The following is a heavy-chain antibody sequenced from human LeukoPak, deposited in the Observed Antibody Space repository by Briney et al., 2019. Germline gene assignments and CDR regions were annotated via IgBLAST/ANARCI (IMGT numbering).Heavy chain of an antibody. Sequence: SETLSLTCTVSGYSISSGYYWGWIRQPPGQGLEWIGNIYYSGSTYYNPSLKSRVTISVDTSKNQFSLKLSSVTAADTAVYYCAREFTFGGVIGYWGQGTLVTVSS. D-gene: IGHD3-16*01. CDR2: IYYSGST. V-gene: IGHV4-38-2*02. CDR3: AREFTFGGVIGY. J-gene: IGHJ4*02. CDR1: GYSISSGYY.